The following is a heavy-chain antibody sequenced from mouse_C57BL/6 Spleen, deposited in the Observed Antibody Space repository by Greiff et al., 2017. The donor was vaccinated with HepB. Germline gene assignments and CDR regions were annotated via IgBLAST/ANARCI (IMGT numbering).Heavy chain of an antibody. J-gene: IGHJ2*01. CDR2: IYPGDGDT. Sequence: QVQLQQSGAELVKPGASVKISCKASGYAFSSYWMNWVKQRPGKGLEWIGQIYPGDGDTNYNGKFKGKATQTADKSSSTAYMQLSSLTSEDSAVYFCARSYYGSEGNYFDYWGQGTTLTVSS. CDR3: ARSYYGSEGNYFDY. V-gene: IGHV1-80*01. CDR1: GYAFSSYW. D-gene: IGHD1-1*01.